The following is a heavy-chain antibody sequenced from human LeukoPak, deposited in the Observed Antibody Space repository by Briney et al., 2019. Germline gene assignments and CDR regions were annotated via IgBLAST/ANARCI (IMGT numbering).Heavy chain of an antibody. D-gene: IGHD2-21*01. Sequence: GGSLRLSCAASGFTFRSYGMHGVRQAPGKGLEWVAVISYDGSNKYYADSVKGRFSISRDNSKNTLYLQMNSLRAEDTAVYYCAKDSLQIVYYGMDVWGQGTTVTVSS. V-gene: IGHV3-30*18. CDR2: ISYDGSNK. J-gene: IGHJ6*02. CDR1: GFTFRSYG. CDR3: AKDSLQIVYYGMDV.